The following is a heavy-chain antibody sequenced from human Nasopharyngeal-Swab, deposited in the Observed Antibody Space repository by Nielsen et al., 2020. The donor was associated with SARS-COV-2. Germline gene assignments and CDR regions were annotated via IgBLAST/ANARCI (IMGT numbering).Heavy chain of an antibody. J-gene: IGHJ1*01. CDR3: TTDRSLLWFGELWGEYFQH. D-gene: IGHD3-10*01. Sequence: VRQAPGKGLKWVGRIKSKTDGGTTDYAAPVKGRFTISRDDSKNTLYLQMNSLKTEDTAVYYCTTDRSLLWFGELWGEYFQHWGQGTLVTVSS. CDR2: IKSKTDGGTT. V-gene: IGHV3-15*01.